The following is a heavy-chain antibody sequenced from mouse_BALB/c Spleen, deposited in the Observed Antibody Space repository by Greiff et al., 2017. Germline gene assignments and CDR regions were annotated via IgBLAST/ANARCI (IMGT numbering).Heavy chain of an antibody. Sequence: EVMLVESGGGLVQPGGSRKLSCAASGFTFSSFGMHWVRQAPEKGLEWVAYISSGSSTIYYADTVKGRFTISRDNPKNTLFLQMTSLRSEDTAMYYCARTARATGYYFDYWGQGTTLTVSS. CDR1: GFTFSSFG. D-gene: IGHD3-1*01. V-gene: IGHV5-17*02. J-gene: IGHJ2*01. CDR2: ISSGSSTI. CDR3: ARTARATGYYFDY.